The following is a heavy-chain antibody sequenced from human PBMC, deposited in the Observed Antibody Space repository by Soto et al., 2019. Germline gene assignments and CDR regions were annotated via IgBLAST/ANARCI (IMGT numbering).Heavy chain of an antibody. CDR2: IAPHSGRT. J-gene: IGHJ4*02. Sequence: QVQLVQSGPEVKKPGASVRVSCMTSGYAFTSYGVNWVRQVPGQGLEWMGWIAPHSGRTTYLPKFQGRVTITADPSTNTAYMELTRLSSADTGIYFCARAATGSYHSAYWGQGTVVTVSA. CDR1: GYAFTSYG. D-gene: IGHD3-10*01. V-gene: IGHV1-18*04. CDR3: ARAATGSYHSAY.